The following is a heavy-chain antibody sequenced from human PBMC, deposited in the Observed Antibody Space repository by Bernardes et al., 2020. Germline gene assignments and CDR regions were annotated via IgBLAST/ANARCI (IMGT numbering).Heavy chain of an antibody. V-gene: IGHV2-26*01. CDR3: ARWTSSYWYFDL. J-gene: IGHJ2*01. CDR2: IFSNDEK. Sequence: SGPTLVKPTETLTLTCTVPGFSLSNARMGVSWIRQPPGKALEWLAHIFSNDEKSYSTSLKSRLTISKDTSKSQVVLTMTNMDPVDTATYYCARWTSSYWYFDLWGRGTLVTVSS. CDR1: GFSLSNARMG.